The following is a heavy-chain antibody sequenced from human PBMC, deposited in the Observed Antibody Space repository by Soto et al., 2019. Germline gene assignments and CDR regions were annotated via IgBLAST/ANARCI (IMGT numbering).Heavy chain of an antibody. J-gene: IGHJ4*02. V-gene: IGHV4-39*02. CDR3: ATVNGFGVVTPFFEY. D-gene: IGHD3-3*01. CDR2: SFYRGST. Sequence: QLPLQESGPGLVKPSETLSLTCTVSGGSISSRSHYWGWIRQSPGKHLEWIGSSFYRGSTHYNPSLKTRVTISVDTSKNHVSLKLYSVTAADTAVYYCATVNGFGVVTPFFEYWGQGILVTVSS. CDR1: GGSISSRSHY.